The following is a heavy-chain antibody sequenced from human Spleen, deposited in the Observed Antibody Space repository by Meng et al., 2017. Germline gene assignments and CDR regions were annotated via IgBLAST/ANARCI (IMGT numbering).Heavy chain of an antibody. J-gene: IGHJ3*02. V-gene: IGHV1-18*01. CDR3: ARDFMCSGGSCLDVFDI. D-gene: IGHD2-15*01. CDR1: AYSFSIYG. Sequence: AAVKVSCKASAYSFSIYGISWVRQAPGQGLEWMEWISAYTDSAKYAQNLQGRITMTTVSSTNTIYMEVRSLRSDDTAVYYCARDFMCSGGSCLDVFDIWGQGTMVTVSS. CDR2: ISAYTDSA.